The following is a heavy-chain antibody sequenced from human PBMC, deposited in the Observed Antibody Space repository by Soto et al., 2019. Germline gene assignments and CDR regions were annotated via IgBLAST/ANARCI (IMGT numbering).Heavy chain of an antibody. CDR2: IYHSGST. D-gene: IGHD3-3*01. J-gene: IGHJ3*02. V-gene: IGHV4-4*02. CDR1: GGSISSSNW. Sequence: QVQLQESGPGLVKPSGTLSLTCAVSGGSISSSNWWSWVRQPPGKGLEWIGEIYHSGSTNYNPSPKSRVTISVDKSKNPFSLKLSSVTAADTAVYYCARGGADFWSGYPPSFAAFDIWGQGTMVTVSS. CDR3: ARGGADFWSGYPPSFAAFDI.